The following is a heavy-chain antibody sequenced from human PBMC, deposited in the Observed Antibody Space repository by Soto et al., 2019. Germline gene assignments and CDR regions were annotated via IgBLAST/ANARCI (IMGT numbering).Heavy chain of an antibody. J-gene: IGHJ4*02. CDR3: ERDQGEKWLVFYYFDT. CDR2: INSDGSST. D-gene: IGHD6-19*01. CDR1: GFTFSSYW. Sequence: PGGSLRLSCAASGFTFSSYWMHWVRQAPGKGLVWVSRINSDGSSTSYADSVKGRFAISRDNAKNTLYLQMNSLRAEDTAVCYCERDQGEKWLVFYYFDTWGQETLLPVSS. V-gene: IGHV3-74*01.